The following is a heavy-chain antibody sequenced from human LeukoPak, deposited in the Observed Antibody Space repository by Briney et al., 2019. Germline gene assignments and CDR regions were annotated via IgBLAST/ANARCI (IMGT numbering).Heavy chain of an antibody. D-gene: IGHD1-26*01. CDR3: AKDRTVGASYWYFDL. V-gene: IGHV3-23*01. J-gene: IGHJ2*01. CDR1: GFTLSSYA. Sequence: GGSLRLSCEASGFTLSSYAMSWARQAPGKGLEWVSGISSSGSGGNTYYADSVKGRFTISRDSSQNTLFLHMNSLRAEDTAIYYCAKDRTVGASYWYFDLWAVAPWSLSPQ. CDR2: ISSSGSGGNT.